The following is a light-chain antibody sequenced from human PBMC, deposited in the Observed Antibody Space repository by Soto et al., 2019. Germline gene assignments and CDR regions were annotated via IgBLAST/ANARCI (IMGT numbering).Light chain of an antibody. CDR2: KAS. CDR3: QQYESLPLT. CDR1: QSISIW. V-gene: IGKV1-5*03. Sequence: DIQMTQSPSTLSASVGDRVTITCRASQSISIWLAWYQQKPGKAPKILIYKASSLETGVPSRFSGSGSGTGFTFTISSLQPEDFATYYCQQYESLPLTFGQGTRLEIK. J-gene: IGKJ5*01.